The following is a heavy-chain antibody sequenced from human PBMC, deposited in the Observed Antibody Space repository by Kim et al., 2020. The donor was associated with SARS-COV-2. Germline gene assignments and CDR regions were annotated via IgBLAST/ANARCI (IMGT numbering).Heavy chain of an antibody. CDR3: ARHKTGDRTFDI. CDR1: GDSISNYH. CDR2: FSYSGST. J-gene: IGHJ3*02. Sequence: SETLSLTCTVSGDSISNYHWSWIRQPPGKGLEWIGYFSYSGSTNYNPYLKSRVTISVDTSKNQLSLKLSSVTAADTAVYYCARHKTGDRTFDIWGQGTMVTVSS. D-gene: IGHD7-27*01. V-gene: IGHV4-59*08.